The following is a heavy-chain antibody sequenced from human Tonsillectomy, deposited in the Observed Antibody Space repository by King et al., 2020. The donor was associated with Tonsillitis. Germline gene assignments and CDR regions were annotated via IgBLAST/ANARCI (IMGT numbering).Heavy chain of an antibody. D-gene: IGHD3-10*01. CDR1: GFTFSSYA. CDR3: GTVGFRFGEINYIYAIDV. CDR2: IYSGGSST. J-gene: IGHJ6*04. Sequence: EVQLVESGGGLVQPGGSLRLSCAASGFTFSSYAMSWVRQAPGKGLEWVSVIYSGGSSTYYADSVKGRFTISRDNSKNTLYLQMNSLRAEDTAVYYCGTVGFRFGEINYIYAIDVCGEGATVTVSS. V-gene: IGHV3-23*03.